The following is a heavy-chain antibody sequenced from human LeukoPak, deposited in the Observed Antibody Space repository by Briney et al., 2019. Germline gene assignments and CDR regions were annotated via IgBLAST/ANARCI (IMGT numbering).Heavy chain of an antibody. CDR1: GGTLSSYA. J-gene: IGHJ4*02. CDR2: IIPIFGIA. Sequence: SVKVSCKASGGTLSSYAISWVRQAPGQGLEWMGRIIPIFGIANYAQKFQGRVTITADKSTSAAYMELSSLRSEDTAVYYCAREGYYDSSGYYPPAYYFDYWGQGTLVTVSS. V-gene: IGHV1-69*04. D-gene: IGHD3-22*01. CDR3: AREGYYDSSGYYPPAYYFDY.